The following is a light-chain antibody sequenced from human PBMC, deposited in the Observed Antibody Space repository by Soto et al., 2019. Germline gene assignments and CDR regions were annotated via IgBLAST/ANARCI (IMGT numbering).Light chain of an antibody. J-gene: IGLJ2*01. CDR1: SSNFGAGYD. CDR3: QSYDFSLSGSLV. Sequence: QSVLTQPPLVSGAPGQRVTISCTGSSSNFGAGYDVQWYQQLPGTAPKLLIYANTKRPSGVPDRFSGSKSGTSASLTITGLQAGDEADYYCQSYDFSLSGSLVFGGGTKVTVL. CDR2: ANT. V-gene: IGLV1-40*01.